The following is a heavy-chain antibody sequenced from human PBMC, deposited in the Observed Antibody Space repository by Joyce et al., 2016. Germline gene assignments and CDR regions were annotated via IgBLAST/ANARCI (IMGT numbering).Heavy chain of an antibody. CDR1: GYRFNSYW. CDR2: IYPGDSNT. V-gene: IGHV5-51*01. Sequence: EVQLVQSGAEVKKPGESLRISCKGSGYRFNSYWIGWVRQMPGKGLEWMGIIYPGDSNTKNSPSFQGQVTFSADKSINTAYLQWTSLKASDTAMYYCARRRSFGSGSYLAAFDIWGQGTMVIVSS. J-gene: IGHJ3*02. D-gene: IGHD3-10*01. CDR3: ARRRSFGSGSYLAAFDI.